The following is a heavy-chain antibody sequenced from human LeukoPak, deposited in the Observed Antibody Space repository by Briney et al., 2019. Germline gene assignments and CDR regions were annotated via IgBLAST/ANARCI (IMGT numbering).Heavy chain of an antibody. CDR3: ARVSDDSSGYYYGDY. Sequence: PGGSLRLSCAASGFTFSDYYMSWIRQAPGKGLEWVSYISSSGSTIYYADSVKGRFTISRDNAKNSLYLQMNSLRAEDTAVYYCARVSDDSSGYYYGDYWGQGTLVTVSS. V-gene: IGHV3-11*01. CDR1: GFTFSDYY. D-gene: IGHD3-22*01. CDR2: ISSSGSTI. J-gene: IGHJ4*02.